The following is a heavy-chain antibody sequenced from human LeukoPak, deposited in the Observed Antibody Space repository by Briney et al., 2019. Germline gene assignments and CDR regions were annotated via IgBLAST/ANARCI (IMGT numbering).Heavy chain of an antibody. J-gene: IGHJ4*02. D-gene: IGHD7-27*01. CDR1: GGSISNYF. CDR3: ARRPTGDPKFDY. CDR2: IYSSGST. Sequence: SETLSLTCSVSGGSISNYFWTWIRQPPAKGLGWIGYIYSSGSTYYNPSPNSRVTISIDTSKNRFSLTLSTVTAADTAVYYCARRPTGDPKFDYWGEGTLVTVS. V-gene: IGHV4-59*08.